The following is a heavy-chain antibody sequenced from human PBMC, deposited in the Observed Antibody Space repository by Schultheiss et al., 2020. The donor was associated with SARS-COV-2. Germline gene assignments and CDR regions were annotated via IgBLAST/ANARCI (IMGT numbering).Heavy chain of an antibody. CDR3: TRDNWNYGGFYYGMDV. D-gene: IGHD1-7*01. Sequence: GESLKISCTASGFTFGDYAMSWVRQAPGKGLEWVGFIRSKAYGGTTEYAASVKGRFTISRDDSKSIAYLQMNSLKTEDTAVYYCTRDNWNYGGFYYGMDVWGQGTTVTVSS. CDR2: IRSKAYGGTT. V-gene: IGHV3-49*04. CDR1: GFTFGDYA. J-gene: IGHJ6*02.